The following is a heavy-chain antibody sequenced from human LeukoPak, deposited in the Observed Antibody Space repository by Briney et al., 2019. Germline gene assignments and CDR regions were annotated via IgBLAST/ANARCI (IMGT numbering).Heavy chain of an antibody. D-gene: IGHD1-26*01. CDR1: GVSLTDGDYY. CDR3: VRILGRYQEGMDV. V-gene: IGHV4-61*08. Sequence: PSETLSLTCTVSGVSLTDGDYYWGWVRQPPGTGLQWIATTYEGASLKSRVTISLDTSKNQFFLRLTSVTAADTAVYYCVRILGRYQEGMDVWGPGITVTVSS. CDR2: T. J-gene: IGHJ6*02.